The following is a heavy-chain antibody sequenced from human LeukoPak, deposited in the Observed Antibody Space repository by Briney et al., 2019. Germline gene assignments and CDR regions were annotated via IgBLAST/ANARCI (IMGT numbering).Heavy chain of an antibody. CDR2: INHSGST. CDR1: GGSFSGYY. CDR3: ARGGITIFGVVNRWLDH. V-gene: IGHV4-34*01. D-gene: IGHD3-3*01. Sequence: SETLSLTCAVYGGSFSGYYWSWIRQPPGKGLEWIGEINHSGSTNYNPSLKSRVTISVDTSKNQFSLKLSSVTAADTAVYYCARGGITIFGVVNRWLDHWGQGTLVTVSS. J-gene: IGHJ5*02.